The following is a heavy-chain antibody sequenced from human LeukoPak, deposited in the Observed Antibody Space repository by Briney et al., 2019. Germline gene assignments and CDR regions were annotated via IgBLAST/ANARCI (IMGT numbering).Heavy chain of an antibody. CDR2: NHYSVST. Sequence: SETLSLTCTVSGGSISSYYWSWIRQPPGKGLEWIGHNHYSVSTNYNPSLKSRVTISVDTSKNQFSLKLSSVTAADTAVYYCARGYGDYYFDHWGQGTLVTVSS. D-gene: IGHD4-17*01. CDR1: GGSISSYY. V-gene: IGHV4-59*01. J-gene: IGHJ4*02. CDR3: ARGYGDYYFDH.